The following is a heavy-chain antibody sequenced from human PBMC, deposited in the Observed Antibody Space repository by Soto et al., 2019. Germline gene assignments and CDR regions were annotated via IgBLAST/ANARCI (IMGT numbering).Heavy chain of an antibody. CDR2: IKQDGSEK. CDR1: GFTFSSYW. J-gene: IGHJ6*03. CDR3: ARDGTEERFLEWFPAYYYYYYMDG. V-gene: IGHV3-7*03. D-gene: IGHD3-3*01. Sequence: GGSLRLSCAASGFTFSSYWMSWVRQAPGKGLEWVANIKQDGSEKYYVDSVKGRFTISRDNAKNSLYLQMNSLRAEDTAVYYCARDGTEERFLEWFPAYYYYYYMDGWGKGTTVTVSS.